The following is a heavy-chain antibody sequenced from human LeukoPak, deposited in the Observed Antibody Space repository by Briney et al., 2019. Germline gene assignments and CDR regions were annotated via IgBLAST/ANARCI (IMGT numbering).Heavy chain of an antibody. J-gene: IGHJ5*02. CDR3: ARDDFWSGYSNWFDP. Sequence: GGSLRLSCVGSGFTFSSYWMSWVRQAPGKGLEWVSSISSSSTYIYYADSVKGRFTISRDNAKNSLYLQMNSLRAEDTAVYYCARDDFWSGYSNWFDPWGQGTLVTVSS. V-gene: IGHV3-21*01. D-gene: IGHD3-3*01. CDR2: ISSSSTYI. CDR1: GFTFSSYW.